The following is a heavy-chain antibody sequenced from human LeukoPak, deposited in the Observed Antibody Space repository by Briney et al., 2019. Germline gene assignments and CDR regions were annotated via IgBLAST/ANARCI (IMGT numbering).Heavy chain of an antibody. J-gene: IGHJ5*02. Sequence: SVKVSCKASGGTFSSYAISWVRQAPGQGLEWMGGIIPIFGTANYAQKFQGRVTITADESTSTAYMELSSLRSEDTAVYYCARDRYYDILTGYYFWVDPWGQGTLVTVSS. CDR2: IIPIFGTA. V-gene: IGHV1-69*13. D-gene: IGHD3-9*01. CDR1: GGTFSSYA. CDR3: ARDRYYDILTGYYFWVDP.